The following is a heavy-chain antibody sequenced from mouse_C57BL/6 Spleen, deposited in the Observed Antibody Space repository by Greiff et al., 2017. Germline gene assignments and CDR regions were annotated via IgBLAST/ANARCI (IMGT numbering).Heavy chain of an antibody. CDR1: GFTFSDYY. D-gene: IGHD1-1*01. Sequence: EVQLVESGGGLVQPGGSLKLSCAASGFTFSDYYMYWVRQTPEKRLEWVAYISNGGGSTYYPDTVKGRFTISRDNAKNTLYLQMSRLKSEDTAMYYCARHYYGSSLYYAMDYWGQGTSVTVSS. V-gene: IGHV5-12*01. CDR2: ISNGGGST. CDR3: ARHYYGSSLYYAMDY. J-gene: IGHJ4*01.